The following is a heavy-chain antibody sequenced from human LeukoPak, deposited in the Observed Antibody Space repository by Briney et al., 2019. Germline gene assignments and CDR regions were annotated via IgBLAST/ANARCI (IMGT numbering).Heavy chain of an antibody. J-gene: IGHJ6*04. D-gene: IGHD3-10*01. CDR2: IKQDGSEK. CDR1: GFTFSSYW. Sequence: GGSLRLSCAASGFTFSSYWMSWVRQAPGKGLEWVANIKQDGSEKYYVDSVKGRFTISRDNAKNSLYLQMNSLRAEDTAVYYCARISRGLYGSGSNYYGMDVWAKGPRSPSPQ. CDR3: ARISRGLYGSGSNYYGMDV. V-gene: IGHV3-7*03.